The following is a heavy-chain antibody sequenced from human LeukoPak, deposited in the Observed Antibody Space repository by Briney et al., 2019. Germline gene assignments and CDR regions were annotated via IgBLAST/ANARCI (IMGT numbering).Heavy chain of an antibody. Sequence: PSETLSLTWSVSGASIANFEWWSWVRQPPGKGLEWIGEIRFNGMTNYNPSLKSRVTMSIDKSKNQFSLNLSSVTAADTAVYYCARVISSAWRQNDLWGQGTLVTVSS. D-gene: IGHD3-22*01. J-gene: IGHJ5*02. CDR3: ARVISSAWRQNDL. CDR1: GASIANFEW. V-gene: IGHV4/OR15-8*02. CDR2: IRFNGMT.